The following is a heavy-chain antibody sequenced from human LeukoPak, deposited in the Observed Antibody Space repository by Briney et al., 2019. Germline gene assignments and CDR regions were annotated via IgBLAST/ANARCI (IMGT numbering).Heavy chain of an antibody. J-gene: IGHJ5*02. D-gene: IGHD2-15*01. CDR2: IYYSGIT. CDR3: ARPRYCNGGSCYAGEGWFDP. V-gene: IGHV4-39*01. CDR1: GGSISSSSYY. Sequence: SETLSLTCTVSGGSISSSSYYWAWIRQPPGKGLEWIGSIYYSGITSYNPSLNSRVTISVDTSKNQFSLKLSSVTAADTAVYCCARPRYCNGGSCYAGEGWFDPWGQGTLVTVSS.